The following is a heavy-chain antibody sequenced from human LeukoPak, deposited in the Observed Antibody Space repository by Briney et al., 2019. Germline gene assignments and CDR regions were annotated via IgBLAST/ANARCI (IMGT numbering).Heavy chain of an antibody. Sequence: GASVKVSCKASGYTFTSYDINWVRQATGQGLEWMGWMNPNSGNTGYAQKFQGRVTITRNTSISTAYMELSSLRSEDTAVYYCARGQYYYDSSGYYTDINWFDPWGQGTLVTVSS. CDR1: GYTFTSYD. V-gene: IGHV1-8*03. CDR3: ARGQYYYDSSGYYTDINWFDP. CDR2: MNPNSGNT. D-gene: IGHD3-22*01. J-gene: IGHJ5*02.